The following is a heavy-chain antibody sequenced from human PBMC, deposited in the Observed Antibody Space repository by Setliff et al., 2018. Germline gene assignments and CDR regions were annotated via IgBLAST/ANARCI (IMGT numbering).Heavy chain of an antibody. J-gene: IGHJ4*02. CDR2: IYHSGGT. CDR3: ARGQATSSRSSLVY. V-gene: IGHV4-59*01. Sequence: SETLSLTCTVSGDSINNFYWTWIRQPPGKGLEWIGYIYHSGGTSYNPSLKSRVTISVDTSKNQFSLNLSSVTAADTAVYYCARGQATSSRSSLVYWGQGVLVTVSS. CDR1: GDSINNFY. D-gene: IGHD6-6*01.